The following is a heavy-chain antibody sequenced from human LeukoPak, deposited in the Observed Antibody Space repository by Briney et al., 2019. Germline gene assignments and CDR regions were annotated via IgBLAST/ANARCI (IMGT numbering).Heavy chain of an antibody. CDR3: ATAAPGRYSYGRFDY. J-gene: IGHJ4*02. Sequence: GASVKVSFKVSGYTLTELSMHWVRQAPGKGLEWMGGFDPEDGETIYAQKFQGRVTMTEDTSTDTAYMELSSRRSEDTAVYYCATAAPGRYSYGRFDYWGQGTLVTVSS. CDR1: GYTLTELS. V-gene: IGHV1-24*01. D-gene: IGHD5-18*01. CDR2: FDPEDGET.